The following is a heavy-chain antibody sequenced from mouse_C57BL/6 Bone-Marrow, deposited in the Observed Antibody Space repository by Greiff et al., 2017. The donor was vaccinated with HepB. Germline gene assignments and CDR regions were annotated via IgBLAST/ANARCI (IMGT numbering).Heavy chain of an antibody. V-gene: IGHV5-12*01. CDR2: ISNGGGST. Sequence: EVKLVESGGGLVQPGGSLKLSCAASGFTFSDYYMYWVRQTPEKRLEWVAYISNGGGSTYYPDTVKGRFTISRDNAKNTLYLQMSRLKSEDTARYYCARGSYRGYYAMDYWGQGTSVTVSS. CDR3: ARGSYRGYYAMDY. CDR1: GFTFSDYY. J-gene: IGHJ4*01. D-gene: IGHD2-12*01.